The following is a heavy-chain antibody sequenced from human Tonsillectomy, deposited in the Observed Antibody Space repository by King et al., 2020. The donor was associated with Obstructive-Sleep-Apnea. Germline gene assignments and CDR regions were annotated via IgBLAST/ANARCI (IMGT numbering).Heavy chain of an antibody. Sequence: VQLVESGGALVQPGRSLRLSCAASGFTFDDYAMHWVRQAPGKGLEWVSGISWNSGSIGYADSVKGRFTISRDNAKNSLYLQMNSLRAEDTALYYCAKDGGYSSGWSDYYYYGMDVWGQGTTVTVSS. J-gene: IGHJ6*02. D-gene: IGHD6-19*01. CDR3: AKDGGYSSGWSDYYYYGMDV. CDR1: GFTFDDYA. V-gene: IGHV3-9*01. CDR2: ISWNSGSI.